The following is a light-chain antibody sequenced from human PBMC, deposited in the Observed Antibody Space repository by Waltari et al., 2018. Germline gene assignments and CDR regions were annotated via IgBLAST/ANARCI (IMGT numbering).Light chain of an antibody. CDR2: YDN. CDR1: SIVSKS. V-gene: IGLV3-21*04. Sequence: SYVLTQPPSVSAAPGQTARITCGGNSIVSKSVHWYQQKPGQAPVVVMYYDNDRPAGIPERFSGSNSGNTATLTISRVEAGDEADYYCQVWDRSTDHRVFGGGTRLTVL. J-gene: IGLJ3*02. CDR3: QVWDRSTDHRV.